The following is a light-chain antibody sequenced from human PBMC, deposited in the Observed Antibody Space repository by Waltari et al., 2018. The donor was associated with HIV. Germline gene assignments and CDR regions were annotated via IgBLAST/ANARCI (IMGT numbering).Light chain of an antibody. Sequence: QSVLTPPPPVSGAPGQRVTIPCTGGSSTIGADYEVTWYQQIPGTAPKLLISGNKNRPSGVPDRFSASKSGASASLAITGLQAEDEADYFCQSYDRSLSASVVFGGGTKLTVL. CDR1: SSTIGADYE. CDR3: QSYDRSLSASVV. V-gene: IGLV1-40*01. J-gene: IGLJ2*01. CDR2: GNK.